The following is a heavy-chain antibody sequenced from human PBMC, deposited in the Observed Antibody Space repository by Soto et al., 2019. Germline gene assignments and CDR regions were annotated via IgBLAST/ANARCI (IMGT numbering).Heavy chain of an antibody. CDR1: GGSINSGGYS. D-gene: IGHD3-10*01. J-gene: IGHJ6*02. Sequence: QLQLQESGSGLVKPSQKLSLTCTVSGGSINSGGYSWSWIRQPPGKGLEWIGYIYRSGSAYYSPSPQNRVTVSVNTSKDNFSLNLASVTAADPAVYYCAVSGRGGLYVWGQGTTVTVSS. V-gene: IGHV4-30-2*01. CDR3: AVSGRGGLYV. CDR2: IYRSGSA.